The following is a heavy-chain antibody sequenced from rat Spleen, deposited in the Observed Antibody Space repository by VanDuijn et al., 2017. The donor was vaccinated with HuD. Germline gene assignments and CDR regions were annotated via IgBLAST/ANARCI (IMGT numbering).Heavy chain of an antibody. V-gene: IGHV3-3*01. CDR2: INSKGTT. J-gene: IGHJ2*01. CDR3: ARDNNYKAY. Sequence: EVQLQESGPGLVKPSQSLSLTCSVPGYSIISSYRWNWIRKFPGNKLEWMGYINSKGTTNYNPSLKSRISITRDTSKNQFFLQVNSVTTEDTATYYCARDNNYKAYWGQGVLVTVSS. CDR1: GYSIISSYR. D-gene: IGHD1-10*01.